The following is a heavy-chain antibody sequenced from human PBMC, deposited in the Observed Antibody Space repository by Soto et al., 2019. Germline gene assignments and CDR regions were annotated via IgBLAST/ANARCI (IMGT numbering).Heavy chain of an antibody. CDR2: IYYSGST. J-gene: IGHJ5*02. V-gene: IGHV4-61*01. D-gene: IGHD6-19*01. CDR3: ARDWSIAVAGYNWFDP. CDR1: GGSVSSGSYY. Sequence: SETLSLTCTVSGGSVSSGSYYWSWIRQPPGKGLEWIGYIYYSGSTNYNPSLKSRVTISVDTSKNQFSLKLSSVTAADTAVYYCARDWSIAVAGYNWFDPWGKGTLVTVSS.